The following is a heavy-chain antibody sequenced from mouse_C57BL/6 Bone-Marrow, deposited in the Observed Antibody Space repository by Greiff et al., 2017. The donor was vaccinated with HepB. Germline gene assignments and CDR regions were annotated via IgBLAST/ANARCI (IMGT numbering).Heavy chain of an antibody. D-gene: IGHD2-4*01. V-gene: IGHV14-4*01. Sequence: VQLQQSGAELVRPGASVKLSCTASGFNIKDDYMHWVKQRPEQGLEWIGWIDPENGDTEYASKFQGKATITADTSSNTAYLQLSSLTSGDTAVYYCTTWDYDGEAGWFAYWGQGTLVTVSA. CDR1: GFNIKDDY. J-gene: IGHJ3*01. CDR2: IDPENGDT. CDR3: TTWDYDGEAGWFAY.